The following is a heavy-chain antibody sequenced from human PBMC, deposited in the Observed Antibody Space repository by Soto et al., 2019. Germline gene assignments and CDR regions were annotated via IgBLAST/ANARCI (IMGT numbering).Heavy chain of an antibody. CDR3: ARESGGATATLDYYYFYMDV. J-gene: IGHJ6*03. CDR1: GDSFNDYY. V-gene: IGHV1-2*04. Sequence: QVQLVQSGAEVRKPGASVTVSCRSSGDSFNDYYIHWVRQAPGQGFGWMGWINPNGGVTKSAQKFQGWVSMTRDTSIRTVYMQLSRLRSDDTAVYYCARESGGATATLDYYYFYMDVWGTGTTVTVSS. CDR2: INPNGGVT. D-gene: IGHD5-12*01.